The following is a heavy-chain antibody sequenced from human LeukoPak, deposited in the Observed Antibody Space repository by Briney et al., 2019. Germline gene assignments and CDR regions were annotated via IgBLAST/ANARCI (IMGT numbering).Heavy chain of an antibody. V-gene: IGHV4-4*07. J-gene: IGHJ4*02. CDR3: ARDTYYYDSSGYWADY. D-gene: IGHD3-22*01. Sequence: SETLSLICTVSGGSISSYYWSWIRQPAGKGLEWIGRIYTSGGTNYNPSLKSRVTMSVDTSKNQFSLKLSSVTAADTAVYYCARDTYYYDSSGYWADYWGQGTLVTVSS. CDR1: GGSISSYY. CDR2: IYTSGGT.